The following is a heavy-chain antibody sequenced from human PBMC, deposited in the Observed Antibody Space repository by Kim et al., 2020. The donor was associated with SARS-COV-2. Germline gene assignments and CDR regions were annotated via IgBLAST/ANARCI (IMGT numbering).Heavy chain of an antibody. CDR3: ARESYYGDYYYYGMDV. CDR1: GFTVSSNY. Sequence: GGSLRLSCAASGFTVSSNYMSWVRQAPGKGLEWVSVIYSGGSTYYADSVKGRFTISRDNSKNTLYLQMNSLRAEDTAVYYCARESYYGDYYYYGMDVWGQGTTVTVSS. J-gene: IGHJ6*02. CDR2: IYSGGST. D-gene: IGHD3-10*01. V-gene: IGHV3-53*01.